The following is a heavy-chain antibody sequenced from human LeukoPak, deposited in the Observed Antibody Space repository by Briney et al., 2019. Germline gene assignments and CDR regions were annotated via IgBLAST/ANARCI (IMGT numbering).Heavy chain of an antibody. Sequence: GGSLRLSCAASGFTFSSYAMHWVRQAPGKGLEWVAVISYDGSNKYYADSVKGRFTISRDNSKNTLYLQMNSLRAEDTAVYYCAKSDSSSWYGEALFDYWGQGTLVTVSS. CDR3: AKSDSSSWYGEALFDY. CDR2: ISYDGSNK. J-gene: IGHJ4*02. D-gene: IGHD6-13*01. CDR1: GFTFSSYA. V-gene: IGHV3-30-3*02.